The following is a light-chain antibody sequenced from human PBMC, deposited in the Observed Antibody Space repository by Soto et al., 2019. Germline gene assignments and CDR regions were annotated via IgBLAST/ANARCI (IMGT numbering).Light chain of an antibody. Sequence: DIQMTQSPSTLSASVGDRVTITCRASQSISSWLAWYQQKPGKAPKLLIYKESSLESGVPSRFSGSGSGTEFTLTISSLQPDDFATYYCQQYNSYSWTFGQGTKV. V-gene: IGKV1-5*03. J-gene: IGKJ1*01. CDR1: QSISSW. CDR3: QQYNSYSWT. CDR2: KES.